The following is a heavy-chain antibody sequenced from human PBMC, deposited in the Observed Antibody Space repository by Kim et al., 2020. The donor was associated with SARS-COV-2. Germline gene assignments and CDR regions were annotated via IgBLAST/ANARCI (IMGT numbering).Heavy chain of an antibody. Sequence: ASVKVSCKASGYTFTSYDINWVRQATGQGLEWMGWMNPNSGNTGYAQKFQGRVTMTRNTSISTAYMELSSLRSEDTAVYYCAREKCSSTSCYDYDPCGQGTLVTVSS. J-gene: IGHJ5*02. CDR1: GYTFTSYD. D-gene: IGHD2-2*01. CDR3: AREKCSSTSCYDYDP. V-gene: IGHV1-8*01. CDR2: MNPNSGNT.